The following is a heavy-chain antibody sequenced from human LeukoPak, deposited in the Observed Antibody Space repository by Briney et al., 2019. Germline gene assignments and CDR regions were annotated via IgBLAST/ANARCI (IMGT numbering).Heavy chain of an antibody. J-gene: IGHJ4*02. Sequence: GGCLRLSCAASVFTFRSYWMHWVRQARGRGLVWVSRINSDGGSTSYADSVKGRFPTSRDNAKNTLYLQMNSLRAEDTAVYYCAKDGDYIDYWGQGPLVTVSS. CDR3: AKDGDYIDY. CDR1: VFTFRSYW. V-gene: IGHV3-74*01. D-gene: IGHD4-17*01. CDR2: INSDGGST.